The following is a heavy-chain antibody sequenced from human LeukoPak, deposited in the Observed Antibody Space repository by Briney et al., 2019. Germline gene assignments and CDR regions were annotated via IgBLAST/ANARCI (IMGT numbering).Heavy chain of an antibody. CDR2: IIPILGIA. Sequence: ASVKVSCKASGGTFSSYAISWVRQAPGQGLEWMGRIIPILGIANYAQKFQGRVTITADKSTSTAYMELSSLRSEDTAVYYCARAESSGSSGPDYYYYYYGMDVWGQGTTVTVSS. D-gene: IGHD3-22*01. V-gene: IGHV1-69*04. J-gene: IGHJ6*02. CDR1: GGTFSSYA. CDR3: ARAESSGSSGPDYYYYYYGMDV.